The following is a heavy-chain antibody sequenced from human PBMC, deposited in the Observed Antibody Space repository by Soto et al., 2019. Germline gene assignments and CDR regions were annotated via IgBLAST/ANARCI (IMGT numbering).Heavy chain of an antibody. V-gene: IGHV1-69*13. Sequence: SVKVSCKASGGTFSSYGFSWVRQAPGQGLEWMGGTIPMYGTVSYAQKFQGRVTITADESTSTVYMELSSLRSEDTAVYYCARPQGRDGYKTDYWGQGTLVTVSS. CDR2: TIPMYGTV. CDR3: ARPQGRDGYKTDY. J-gene: IGHJ4*02. CDR1: GGTFSSYG. D-gene: IGHD5-12*01.